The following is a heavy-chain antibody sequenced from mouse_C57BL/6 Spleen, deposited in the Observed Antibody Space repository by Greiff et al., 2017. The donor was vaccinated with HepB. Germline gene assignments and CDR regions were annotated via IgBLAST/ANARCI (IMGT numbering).Heavy chain of an antibody. CDR1: GYTFTEYT. Sequence: LVESGAELVKPGASVKLSCKASGYTFTEYTIHWVKQRSGQGLEWIGWFYPGSGSIKYNEKFKDKATLTADKSSSTVYMELSRLTSEDSAVYFCARHEAYYYGSSLYAMDYWGQGTSVTVSS. D-gene: IGHD1-1*01. J-gene: IGHJ4*01. CDR2: FYPGSGSI. CDR3: ARHEAYYYGSSLYAMDY. V-gene: IGHV1-62-2*01.